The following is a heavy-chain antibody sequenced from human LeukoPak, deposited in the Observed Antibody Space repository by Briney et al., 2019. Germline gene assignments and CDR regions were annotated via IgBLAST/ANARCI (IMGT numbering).Heavy chain of an antibody. CDR1: GYTFTGYY. Sequence: ASVKVSCKASGYTFTGYYMHWVRQAPGQGLEWMGWINPNSGSTNYAQKFQGRVTMTRDTSISTAYMELSRLRSDDTAVYYCARAEDIVVVPAALEFDPWGQGTLVTVSS. CDR2: INPNSGST. CDR3: ARAEDIVVVPAALEFDP. J-gene: IGHJ5*02. D-gene: IGHD2-2*01. V-gene: IGHV1-2*02.